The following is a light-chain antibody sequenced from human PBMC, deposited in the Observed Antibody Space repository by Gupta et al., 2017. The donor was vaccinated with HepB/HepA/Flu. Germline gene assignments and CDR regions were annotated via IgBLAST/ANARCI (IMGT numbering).Light chain of an antibody. Sequence: DIVMTQSPDSLAVSLGERATINCKSSQSVLYSSNNKNYLAWYQQKPGQPPKLLIYWASTRESGGPDRFSGSGSGTDFTLTSSRLQDEDVAVYYWQQDYSTRTFGQGTKVEIK. CDR2: WAS. J-gene: IGKJ1*01. V-gene: IGKV4-1*01. CDR1: QSVLYSSNNKNY. CDR3: QQDYSTRT.